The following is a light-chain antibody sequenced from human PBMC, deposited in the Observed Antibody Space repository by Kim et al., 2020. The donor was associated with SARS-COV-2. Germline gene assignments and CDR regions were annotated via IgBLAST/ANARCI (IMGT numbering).Light chain of an antibody. CDR3: QQSYSVPRT. J-gene: IGKJ4*01. V-gene: IGKV1-39*01. CDR1: QSISNF. Sequence: DIQMTQSSSSLSASVGDRVTITCRASQSISNFLNWYQLKPGKAPKLLIYAASTLQSGVPSRFSGSGSGTDFTLTISSLQPEDFATYYCQQSYSVPRTFGGGTKVDIK. CDR2: AAS.